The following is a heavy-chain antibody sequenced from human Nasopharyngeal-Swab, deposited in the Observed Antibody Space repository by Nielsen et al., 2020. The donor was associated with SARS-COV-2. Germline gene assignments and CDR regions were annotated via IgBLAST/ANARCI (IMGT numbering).Heavy chain of an antibody. CDR1: GVSITSQY. J-gene: IGHJ5*02. Sequence: SETLSLTCTVSGVSITSQYWSWIRQPPGKGLEWFGSISHNSGTSSNPSLKSRVTMFMDTSTNQFSLRLASVTAADTAVYYCAKEGATGWFDPCGQGTLVTVSS. CDR2: ISHNSGT. CDR3: AKEGATGWFDP. V-gene: IGHV4-59*11.